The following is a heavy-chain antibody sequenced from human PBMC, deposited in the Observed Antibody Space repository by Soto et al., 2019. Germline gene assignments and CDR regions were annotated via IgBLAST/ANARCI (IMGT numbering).Heavy chain of an antibody. V-gene: IGHV1-2*02. CDR1: GYTFTVYY. J-gene: IGHJ4*02. CDR2: INPKSGGT. CDR3: ARDLAKGGGSAGFDY. D-gene: IGHD1-26*01. Sequence: ASVKVSCKASGYTFTVYYMHWVRQAPGQGLEWMGWINPKSGGTMYPQKFQGRVTMTWDTSISTAYMALTRLRSDDTAVYYCARDLAKGGGSAGFDYWGQRTLVAVSS.